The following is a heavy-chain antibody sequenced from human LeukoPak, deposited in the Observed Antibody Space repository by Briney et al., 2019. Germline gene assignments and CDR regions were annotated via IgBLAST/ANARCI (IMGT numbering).Heavy chain of an antibody. CDR3: AIVATTQLFDS. V-gene: IGHV1-2*02. Sequence: ASVKVSCKASGYTFTGYYLHWVRQAPGQGLKWMGWINPNSGGTNYAQKFQGRVTMTRDTSINTAYMELSRLRSDDTAVYYCAIVATTQLFDSWGQGTLVTVSS. CDR1: GYTFTGYY. D-gene: IGHD5-12*01. CDR2: INPNSGGT. J-gene: IGHJ4*02.